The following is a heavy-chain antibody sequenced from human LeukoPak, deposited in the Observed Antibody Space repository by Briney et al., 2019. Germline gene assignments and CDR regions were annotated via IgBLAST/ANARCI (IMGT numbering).Heavy chain of an antibody. V-gene: IGHV3-48*03. D-gene: IGHD3-10*01. CDR3: ARGGSYYNERNDY. J-gene: IGHJ4*02. Sequence: GGSLRLSCAASGFTFSSYEMNWVRQAPGKGLEWVSFISSTGTTIYYADSVKGRFTISRDNAKNSLYLQMNSLRAEDTAVYYCARGGSYYNERNDYWGQGTLVTVSS. CDR1: GFTFSSYE. CDR2: ISSTGTTI.